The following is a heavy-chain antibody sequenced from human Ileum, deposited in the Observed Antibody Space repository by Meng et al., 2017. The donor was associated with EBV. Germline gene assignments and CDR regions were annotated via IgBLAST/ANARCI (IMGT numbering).Heavy chain of an antibody. D-gene: IGHD4-17*01. CDR3: ARENGDYGYYFDY. Sequence: GKEGNRGSGFPYPLGSPLHSFTPSVITFSHYQMRRSRQAQGKWLEWVPYISSRSSTIYYGDTVKCRLSISRDDAKHSLYLQMNSLRAEETAVYYCARENGDYGYYFDYWGQGTLVTVSS. V-gene: IGHV3-11*04. CDR2: ISSRSSTI. CDR1: VITFSHYQ. J-gene: IGHJ4*02.